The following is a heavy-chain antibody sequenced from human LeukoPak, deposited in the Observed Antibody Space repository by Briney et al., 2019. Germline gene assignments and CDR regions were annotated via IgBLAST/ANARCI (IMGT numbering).Heavy chain of an antibody. Sequence: GGSLRLSCAASGFTFTNYWMSWVRQAPGKGLEWVAVISYDGSNKYYADSVKGRFTISRDNSKNTLYLQMNSLRAEDTAVYYCAKDLDYGDYNGAFDIWGQGTMVTVSS. CDR1: GFTFTNYW. D-gene: IGHD4-17*01. J-gene: IGHJ3*02. CDR2: ISYDGSNK. V-gene: IGHV3-30*18. CDR3: AKDLDYGDYNGAFDI.